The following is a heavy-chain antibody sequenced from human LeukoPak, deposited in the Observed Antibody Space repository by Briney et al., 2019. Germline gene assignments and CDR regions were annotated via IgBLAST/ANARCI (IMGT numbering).Heavy chain of an antibody. J-gene: IGHJ4*02. Sequence: GGSLRLSCAASGFTFSSYAMSWVLQAPRKGLEWVSGISSSGGSTYYADSVKGRFTISRDNSMNTLYLQMNSLRAEDTAVYYCAKEDYYDSSGKNYFDYWGQGTLVTVSS. D-gene: IGHD3-22*01. V-gene: IGHV3-23*01. CDR3: AKEDYYDSSGKNYFDY. CDR2: ISSSGGST. CDR1: GFTFSSYA.